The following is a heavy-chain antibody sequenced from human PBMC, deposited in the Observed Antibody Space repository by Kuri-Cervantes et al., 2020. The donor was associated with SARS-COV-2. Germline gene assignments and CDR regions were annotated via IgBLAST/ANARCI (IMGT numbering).Heavy chain of an antibody. V-gene: IGHV3-30-3*01. CDR1: GFTFSSYA. Sequence: LSLTCAASGFTFSSYAMHWVRQAPGKGLEWVAVISYDGSNKYYADSVKGRFTISRDNSKNTLYLQMNSLRAEDTAVYYCARAELRYSSHGAYFDYWGQGTLVTVSS. J-gene: IGHJ4*02. D-gene: IGHD3-9*01. CDR3: ARAELRYSSHGAYFDY. CDR2: ISYDGSNK.